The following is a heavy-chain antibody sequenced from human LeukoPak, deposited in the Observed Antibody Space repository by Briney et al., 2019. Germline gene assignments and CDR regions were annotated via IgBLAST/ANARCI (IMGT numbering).Heavy chain of an antibody. CDR1: GGSISSYY. D-gene: IGHD3-22*01. J-gene: IGHJ4*02. V-gene: IGHV4-39*01. CDR2: IYYSGST. Sequence: SETLSLTCTVSGGSISSYYWGWIRQPPGKGLEWIGSIYYSGSTYYNPSLKSRVTISVDTSKTQFSLKLSSVTAADTAVYYCARQQPGDYYDSSGYLYYFDYWGQGTLVTVSS. CDR3: ARQQPGDYYDSSGYLYYFDY.